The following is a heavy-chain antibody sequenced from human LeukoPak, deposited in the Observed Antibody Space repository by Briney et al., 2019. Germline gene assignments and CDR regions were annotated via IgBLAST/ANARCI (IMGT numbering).Heavy chain of an antibody. CDR1: GGSFSGYY. Sequence: SETLSLTCAVYGGSFSGYYWSWIRQPPGKGLEWIGEINHSGSTNYNPSLKSRVTISVDTSKNQFSLKLSSVTAADTAVYYCARRNGAYYDILTGYSPSDAFDIWGQGTMVTVSS. V-gene: IGHV4-34*01. CDR3: ARRNGAYYDILTGYSPSDAFDI. CDR2: INHSGST. J-gene: IGHJ3*02. D-gene: IGHD3-9*01.